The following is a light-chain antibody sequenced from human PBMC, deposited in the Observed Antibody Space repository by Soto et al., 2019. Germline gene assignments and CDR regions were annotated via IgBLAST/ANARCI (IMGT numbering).Light chain of an antibody. CDR2: NNN. V-gene: IGLV1-44*01. CDR1: SSNIGTNA. Sequence: QSVLTQPPSASGTPGQRVTISCSGGSSNIGTNAVNSYQQLPGTAPTLLIYNNNQRPSGVPDRFSGSKSGTSASLAISGLQSEDEDDYYCAAWDASLNGYVFGTGTKVTVL. J-gene: IGLJ1*01. CDR3: AAWDASLNGYV.